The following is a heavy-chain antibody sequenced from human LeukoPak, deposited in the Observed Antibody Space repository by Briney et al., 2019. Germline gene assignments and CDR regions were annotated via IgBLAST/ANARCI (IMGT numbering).Heavy chain of an antibody. CDR2: ISAYNGNT. V-gene: IGHV1-18*01. CDR3: AKDSGVVNGFWYFDL. Sequence: ISAYNGNTNYAQKLQGRVTMTTETSTSTAYMELRSLRAEDTAVYYCAKDSGVVNGFWYFDLWGRGTLVTVSS. J-gene: IGHJ2*01. D-gene: IGHD2-15*01.